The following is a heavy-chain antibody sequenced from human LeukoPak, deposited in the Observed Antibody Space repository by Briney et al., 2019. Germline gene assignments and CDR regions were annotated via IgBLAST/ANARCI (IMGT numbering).Heavy chain of an antibody. V-gene: IGHV3-74*01. CDR1: GFTFRTFW. CDR2: ITSDGSST. CDR3: ARGSSGSFWQAVDI. D-gene: IGHD1-26*01. J-gene: IGHJ3*02. Sequence: WGSLTLSCAASGFTFRTFWMHWLRQAPGEGLVWVSRITSDGSSTSQADYVKVRFTISRDNAKNTLYLQMNSLRAEDTAVYYCARGSSGSFWQAVDIWGQGTMATVSS.